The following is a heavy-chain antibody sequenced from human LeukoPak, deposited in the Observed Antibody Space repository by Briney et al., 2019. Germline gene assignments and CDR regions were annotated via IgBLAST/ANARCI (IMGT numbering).Heavy chain of an antibody. CDR2: ITTSGTR. CDR1: GFTFSDYY. D-gene: IGHD3-22*01. CDR3: ARGDRSGYYHTSGFDP. Sequence: GGSLRLSCAASGFTFSDYYMSWIRQAPGKGLEWVSHITTSGTRYYEDSVKGRFTISRDNAKKSLYLQMNSLRAEDTAVYYCARGDRSGYYHTSGFDPWGQGSLVTVSS. J-gene: IGHJ5*02. V-gene: IGHV3-11*01.